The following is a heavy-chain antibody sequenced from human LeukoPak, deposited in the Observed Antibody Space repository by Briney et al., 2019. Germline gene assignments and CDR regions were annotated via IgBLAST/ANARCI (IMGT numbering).Heavy chain of an antibody. J-gene: IGHJ4*02. V-gene: IGHV3-11*04. CDR2: IGLSSGAR. D-gene: IGHD5-18*01. CDR1: GFTFSDYS. CDR3: ARDHNYAFDY. Sequence: PGGSLRLSCAASGFTFSDYSMNWVRQAPGKGLEWVSYIGLSSGARYYADSVKGRFSISSDNAKNSLSLQMYSLRADDTAVYYCARDHNYAFDYWGQGILVTVSS.